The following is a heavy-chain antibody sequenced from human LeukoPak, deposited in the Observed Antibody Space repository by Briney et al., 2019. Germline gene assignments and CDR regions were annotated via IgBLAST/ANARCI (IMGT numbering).Heavy chain of an antibody. Sequence: GGSLRLSCAASGFTFSSYGMHWVRQAPGKGLEWVAVIWYDGSNKYYADSVKGRFTISRDNSKNTLDLQMNSLRAEDTAVYYSARGPEYCSGGSCYVDYWGRGTLVSVSS. V-gene: IGHV3-33*08. J-gene: IGHJ4*02. CDR1: GFTFSSYG. D-gene: IGHD2-15*01. CDR2: IWYDGSNK. CDR3: ARGPEYCSGGSCYVDY.